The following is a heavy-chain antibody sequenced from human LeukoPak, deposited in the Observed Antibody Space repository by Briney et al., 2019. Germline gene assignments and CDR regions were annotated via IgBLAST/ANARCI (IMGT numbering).Heavy chain of an antibody. CDR3: ARDTYGDYPLDY. CDR1: GYTFTGYY. J-gene: IGHJ4*02. V-gene: IGHV1-2*02. D-gene: IGHD4-17*01. Sequence: ASVKVSCKASGYTFTGYYMHWVRQAPGQGLEWMGWINPNSGGTNYAQKFQGRVTMTRDTSISTAYMELSRLRSDDTAVCYCARDTYGDYPLDYWGQGTLVTVSS. CDR2: INPNSGGT.